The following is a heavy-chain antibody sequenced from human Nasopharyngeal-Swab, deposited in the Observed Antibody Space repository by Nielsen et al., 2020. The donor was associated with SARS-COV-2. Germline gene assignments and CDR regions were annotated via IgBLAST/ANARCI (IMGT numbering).Heavy chain of an antibody. J-gene: IGHJ6*02. CDR1: VVSISAYF. CDR2: INHSGDT. CDR3: ARGGVVVPAAIRTYYYYYYAMDV. V-gene: IGHV4-34*01. D-gene: IGHD2-2*01. Sequence: SETPSLTRAVYVVSISAYFWSWIRRPPGKGLEWIGEINHSGDTNYNPSLKSRVTITLDTSKNQFSLKLSSVTAADTAVYYCARGGVVVPAAIRTYYYYYYAMDVWGQGTAVTVSS.